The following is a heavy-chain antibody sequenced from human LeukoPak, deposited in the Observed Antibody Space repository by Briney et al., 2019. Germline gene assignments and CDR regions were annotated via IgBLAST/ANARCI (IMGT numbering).Heavy chain of an antibody. V-gene: IGHV3-30*01. CDR2: ISYDGSNK. Sequence: GGSLRLSCAASGFTFSSYAMHWVRQAPGKGLEWVAVISYDGSNKYYADSVKGRFTISRDNSKNTLYLQMNSLRAEDTAVYYCARAGYDYGGNFDYWGQGTLVTVSS. CDR3: ARAGYDYGGNFDY. D-gene: IGHD4-23*01. J-gene: IGHJ4*02. CDR1: GFTFSSYA.